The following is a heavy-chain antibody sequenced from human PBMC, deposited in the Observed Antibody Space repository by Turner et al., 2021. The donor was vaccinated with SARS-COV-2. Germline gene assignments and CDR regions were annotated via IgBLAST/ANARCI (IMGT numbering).Heavy chain of an antibody. V-gene: IGHV3-48*01. CDR2: ISSISSTI. CDR1: GFTLSSYS. D-gene: IGHD5-18*01. J-gene: IGHJ6*02. CDR3: AREGGYSYGPYYYGMDV. Sequence: EVQLVESGGGLVQPGGSLRLSFAASGFTLSSYSMNWVRQAPEKGLEGVSYISSISSTIYYTDSVKCRFTISRDNAKNSLCLQMNSLRAEDTAVYYCAREGGYSYGPYYYGMDVWGQGTTVTVSS.